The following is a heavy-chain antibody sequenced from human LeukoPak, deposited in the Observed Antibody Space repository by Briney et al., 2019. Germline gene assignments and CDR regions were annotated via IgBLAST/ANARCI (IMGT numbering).Heavy chain of an antibody. Sequence: SETLSLTCAVYGGSFSGYYWSWIRQPPGKGLEWIGYIYYSGSTNYNPSLKSRVTMSVDTSKNQFSLKLSSVTAADTAVYYCARANYYYYGMDVWGQGTTVTVSS. CDR3: ARANYYYYGMDV. V-gene: IGHV4-34*11. CDR2: IYYSGST. CDR1: GGSFSGYY. J-gene: IGHJ6*02.